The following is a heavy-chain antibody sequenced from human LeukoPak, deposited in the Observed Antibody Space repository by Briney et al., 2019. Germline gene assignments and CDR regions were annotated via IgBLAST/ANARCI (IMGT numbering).Heavy chain of an antibody. V-gene: IGHV3-53*01. CDR3: ARERIYFGSGRDLTDARLFYYYGMDV. J-gene: IGHJ6*02. Sequence: HPGGSLRLSCVVSGFTVSSNCMTWVRQAPGKGLEWVSLIYSDGRTYYSDSVKGRFTISRDNSENTLYLQMNGLRAEDTAVYYCARERIYFGSGRDLTDARLFYYYGMDVWGQGTTVTVSS. CDR2: IYSDGRT. CDR1: GFTVSSNC. D-gene: IGHD3-10*01.